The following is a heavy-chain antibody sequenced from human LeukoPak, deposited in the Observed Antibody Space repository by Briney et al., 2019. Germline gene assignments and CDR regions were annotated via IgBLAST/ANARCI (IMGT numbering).Heavy chain of an antibody. CDR1: GFPFSSYG. CDR2: IWYEGSSK. D-gene: IGHD3-16*02. V-gene: IGHV3-33*01. CDR3: AREFELSH. J-gene: IGHJ4*02. Sequence: GGSLRLSCAASGFPFSSYGMHWVRPAPGKGLEWVALIWYEGSSKHYADSVRGRFTISRDNSKNTLYLQMNSLRAEDTAVYYCAREFELSHWGQGTLVTVSS.